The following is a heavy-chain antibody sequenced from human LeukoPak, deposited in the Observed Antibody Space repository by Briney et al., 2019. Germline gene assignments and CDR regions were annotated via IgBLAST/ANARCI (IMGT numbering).Heavy chain of an antibody. D-gene: IGHD3-3*01. J-gene: IGHJ4*02. CDR1: GGSISSSSYY. Sequence: SETPSLTCTVSGGSISSSSYYWGWIRQPPGKGLEWVGSIYYSGSTYYNPSLKSRVTISVDTSKNQFSLKLSSVTAADTAVYYCARADYHITIFGVGPLNNFDYWGQGTLVTVSS. CDR2: IYYSGST. CDR3: ARADYHITIFGVGPLNNFDY. V-gene: IGHV4-39*01.